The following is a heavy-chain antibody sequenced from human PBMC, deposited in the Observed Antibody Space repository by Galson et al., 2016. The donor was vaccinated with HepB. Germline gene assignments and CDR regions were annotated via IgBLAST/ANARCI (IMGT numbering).Heavy chain of an antibody. Sequence: SLRLSCAGSGFIVSSHYMNWVRQPPGKGLEWVAIIYSGGATYYADSVKGRFTISRDNPNNTGYLQMTSLRAEDTAVYYCARDPGRIAAAGHLDSWGQGTLVTVSS. J-gene: IGHJ5*01. D-gene: IGHD6-13*01. V-gene: IGHV3-53*01. CDR3: ARDPGRIAAAGHLDS. CDR1: GFIVSSHY. CDR2: IYSGGAT.